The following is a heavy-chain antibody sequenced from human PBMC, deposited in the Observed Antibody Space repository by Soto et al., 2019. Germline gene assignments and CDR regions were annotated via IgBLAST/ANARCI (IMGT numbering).Heavy chain of an antibody. D-gene: IGHD2-2*01. CDR3: VRAYQERWLQIGATRFDY. CDR1: GFFISTGYY. CDR2: IYHSGST. Sequence: SETLSLTCYVSGFFISTGYYWGWIRQPPGKGLEWIGTIYHSGSTYYNPSLKSRLTISVDASKNQFSLMLSSVTAADTAVYYCVRAYQERWLQIGATRFDYWGKGTLVTVSS. V-gene: IGHV4-38-2*02. J-gene: IGHJ4*02.